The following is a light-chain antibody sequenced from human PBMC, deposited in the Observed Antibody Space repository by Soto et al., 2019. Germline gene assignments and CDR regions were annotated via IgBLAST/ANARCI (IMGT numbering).Light chain of an antibody. V-gene: IGKV3-20*01. J-gene: IGKJ4*01. CDR1: QTVNGNY. CDR2: GTS. CDR3: QQYGSSPLT. Sequence: EIVLTQSPGTLSLSPGERATLSCRASQTVNGNYLFWYQQKPGQAPRLLIYGTSSRATGIPDRFSGSGSGTDFSLTISRLEPEDFAVYYCQQYGSSPLTFGGGTKVGIK.